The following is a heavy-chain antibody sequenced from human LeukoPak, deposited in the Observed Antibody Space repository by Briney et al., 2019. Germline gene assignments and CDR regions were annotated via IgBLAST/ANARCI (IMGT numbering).Heavy chain of an antibody. Sequence: SETLSLTCAVYGGSFSGYYWSWFRQPPGKGLEWIGEINHSGSTNYNPSLKSRVTISVDTSKNQFSLKLSSVTAADTAVYYCARGAAFRWLPYRGNWFDPWGQGTLVTVSS. CDR2: INHSGST. D-gene: IGHD5-24*01. J-gene: IGHJ5*02. CDR1: GGSFSGYY. V-gene: IGHV4-34*01. CDR3: ARGAAFRWLPYRGNWFDP.